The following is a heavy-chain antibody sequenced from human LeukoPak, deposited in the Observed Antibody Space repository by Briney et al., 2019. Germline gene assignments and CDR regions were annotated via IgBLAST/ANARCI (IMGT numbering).Heavy chain of an antibody. Sequence: SETLSLTCAVYGGSFSGYDWSWIRKPPGKGLGWIGEINHSGSTNYNPSLKSRVTISVDTSKNQFSLKLSSVTAADTAVYYCARESQCRSTSCYPTWFDPWGQGTLVTVSS. J-gene: IGHJ5*02. CDR1: GGSFSGYD. D-gene: IGHD2-2*01. V-gene: IGHV4-34*01. CDR2: INHSGST. CDR3: ARESQCRSTSCYPTWFDP.